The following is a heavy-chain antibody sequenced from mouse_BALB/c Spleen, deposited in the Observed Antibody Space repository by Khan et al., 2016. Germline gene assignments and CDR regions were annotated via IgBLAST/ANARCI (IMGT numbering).Heavy chain of an antibody. J-gene: IGHJ4*01. D-gene: IGHD2-4*01. CDR1: GFSLTSYG. Sequence: QVQLQQSGPGLVKPSQSLSITCTVSGFSLTSYGVHWVRQSPGKGLEWLGVIWSGGSTYYSAAFISSLSISKANSKTQGFFKRNSLQADDTAIYDCARKGGYYDYDCALDYWGQGTSVTVSS. V-gene: IGHV2-2*01. CDR3: ARKGGYYDYDCALDY. CDR2: IWSGGST.